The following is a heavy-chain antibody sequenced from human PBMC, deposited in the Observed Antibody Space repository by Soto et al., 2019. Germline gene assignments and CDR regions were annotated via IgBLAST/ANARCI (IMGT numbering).Heavy chain of an antibody. D-gene: IGHD5-12*01. V-gene: IGHV1-69*01. J-gene: IGHJ6*02. CDR2: IIPIFGTA. CDR1: GGTFSSYA. Sequence: QVQLVQSGAEVKKPGSSVKVSCKASGGTFSSYAISWVRQAPGQGLEWMGGIIPIFGTANYAQKFQGRVTITADESTSTAYRELSSLRSEDTAVYYCARAAKVVATSYYGMDVWGQGTTVTVSS. CDR3: ARAAKVVATSYYGMDV.